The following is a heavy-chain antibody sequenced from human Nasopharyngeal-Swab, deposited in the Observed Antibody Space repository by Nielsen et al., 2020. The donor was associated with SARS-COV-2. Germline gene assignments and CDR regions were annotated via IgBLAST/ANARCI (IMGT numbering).Heavy chain of an antibody. J-gene: IGHJ3*02. CDR3: VRDGALIQLWLLPHALDI. Sequence: GESLKISCEASGFTFGSYTMNWVRQAPGKGLEWVSFLSSSGSIGYYADSVKGRFTISRDNANNSLYLQMNSLRADDTAVYYCVRDGALIQLWLLPHALDIWGQGTLVTVSS. CDR2: LSSSGSIG. D-gene: IGHD5-18*01. CDR1: GFTFGSYT. V-gene: IGHV3-48*04.